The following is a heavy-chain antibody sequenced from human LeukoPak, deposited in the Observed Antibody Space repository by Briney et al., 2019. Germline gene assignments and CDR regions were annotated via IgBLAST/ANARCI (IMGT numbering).Heavy chain of an antibody. CDR1: GHTFTGQY. CDR3: ARDRSENWFDY. CDR2: INPKSGGT. D-gene: IGHD3-10*01. J-gene: IGHJ5*01. Sequence: GASVKVSCKASGHTFTGQYMHWVRQAPGQGLEWMGWINPKSGGTKYAQKFQSRVTMTTDTSMSTAYMELSRLRFDDTAVYFCARDRSENWFDYWGQGTLVTVSS. V-gene: IGHV1-2*02.